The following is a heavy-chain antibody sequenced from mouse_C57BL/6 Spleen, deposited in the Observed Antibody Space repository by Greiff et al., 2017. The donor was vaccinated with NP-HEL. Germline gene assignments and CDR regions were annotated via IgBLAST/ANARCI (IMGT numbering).Heavy chain of an antibody. D-gene: IGHD2-1*01. CDR2: IYPGDGDT. CDR3: ARLLWPHFDY. V-gene: IGHV1-80*01. J-gene: IGHJ2*01. CDR1: GYAFSSYW. Sequence: QVHVKQSGAELVKPGASVKISCKASGYAFSSYWMNWVKQRPGKGLEWIGQIYPGDGDTNYNGKFKGKATLTADKSSSTAYMQLSSLTSEDSAVYFCARLLWPHFDYWGQGTTLTVSS.